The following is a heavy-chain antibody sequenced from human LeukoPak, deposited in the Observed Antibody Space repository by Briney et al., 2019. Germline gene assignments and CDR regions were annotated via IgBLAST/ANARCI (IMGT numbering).Heavy chain of an antibody. Sequence: PSETLSLACTVSGGSISSSSYYWGWIRQPLGKGLEWIGSIYYSGSTYYNPSLKSRVTISVDTSKNQFSLNLGSVTAADTAVYYCASPTTMTTAIGYWGQGTLVTVSS. D-gene: IGHD4-17*01. CDR1: GGSISSSSYY. CDR2: IYYSGST. V-gene: IGHV4-39*01. CDR3: ASPTTMTTAIGY. J-gene: IGHJ4*02.